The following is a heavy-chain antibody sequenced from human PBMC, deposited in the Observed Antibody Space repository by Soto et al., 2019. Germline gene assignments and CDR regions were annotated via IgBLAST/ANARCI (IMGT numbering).Heavy chain of an antibody. D-gene: IGHD3-22*01. CDR3: ARALRVYYDSSGYFTFDY. Sequence: QVQLVQSGAEVKKPGASVKVSCKASGYTFTGYYMHWVRQAPGQGLEWMGWINPNSGGTNYAQKFQGWVTMTRETSISTAYLELSRLRSDDTAVYYCARALRVYYDSSGYFTFDYWGQGNLVTVSS. CDR2: INPNSGGT. V-gene: IGHV1-2*04. J-gene: IGHJ4*02. CDR1: GYTFTGYY.